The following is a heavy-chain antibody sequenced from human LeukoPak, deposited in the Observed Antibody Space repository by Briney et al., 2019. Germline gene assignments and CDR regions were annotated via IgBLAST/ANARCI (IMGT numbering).Heavy chain of an antibody. Sequence: RGSLRLSCTVSGFTVSSNSMSWVSQAPGKGLEWVSFIYSDNTHYSDSVKGRFTISRDNSKNTLYLQMNSLRAEDTAVYYCARRAGAYSHPYDYWGQGTLVTVSS. V-gene: IGHV3-53*01. D-gene: IGHD4/OR15-4a*01. CDR1: GFTVSSNS. CDR3: ARRAGAYSHPYDY. CDR2: IYSDNT. J-gene: IGHJ4*02.